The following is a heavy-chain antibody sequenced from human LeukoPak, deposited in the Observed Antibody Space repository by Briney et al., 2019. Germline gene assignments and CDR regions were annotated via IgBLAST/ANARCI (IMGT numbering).Heavy chain of an antibody. CDR1: GGSFSGVY. J-gene: IGHJ5*02. Sequence: KSSETLSLTCAVYGGSFSGVYWSWIRQPPGKGLEWIGEINHSGSTNYNPSLKNRVTVSVDTSKNQFSLKLSSVTAADTAVYYCARGPGSGSYFAWFDHWGQGTPVTVSS. V-gene: IGHV4-34*01. CDR3: ARGPGSGSYFAWFDH. D-gene: IGHD3-10*01. CDR2: INHSGST.